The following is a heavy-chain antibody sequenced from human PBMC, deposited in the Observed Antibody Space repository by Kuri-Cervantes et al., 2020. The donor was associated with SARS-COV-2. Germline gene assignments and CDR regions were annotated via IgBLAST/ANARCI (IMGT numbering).Heavy chain of an antibody. D-gene: IGHD6-19*01. Sequence: GESLKISCAASGFTFSGHWIHWVRQAPGRGLVWVSRINPDGSYTNNADSVKGRFTLSRDNAKNMLFLQMNSLRAEDTALYYCAKSLPAGTWSFDYWGPGTLVTVSS. J-gene: IGHJ4*02. CDR2: INPDGSYT. CDR1: GFTFSGHW. CDR3: AKSLPAGTWSFDY. V-gene: IGHV3-74*01.